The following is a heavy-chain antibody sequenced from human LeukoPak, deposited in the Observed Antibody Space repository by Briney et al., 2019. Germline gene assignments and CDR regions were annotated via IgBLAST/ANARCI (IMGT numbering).Heavy chain of an antibody. CDR3: ARDLFHYYDRSGPEGY. D-gene: IGHD3-22*01. CDR1: GVPISSSSYY. J-gene: IGHJ4*02. CDR2: IYYSEST. V-gene: IGHV4-39*07. Sequence: WETLSLTCAVSGVPISSSSYYWGRIPPAPGKGLEWIGSIYYSESTYHNPSLKSRITIRVDTSKNLFSLKLSSLTAADTAVYDCARDLFHYYDRSGPEGYWGQGTLVTVSS.